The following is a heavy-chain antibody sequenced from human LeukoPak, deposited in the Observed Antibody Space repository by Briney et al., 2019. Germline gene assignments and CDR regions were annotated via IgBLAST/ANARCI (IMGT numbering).Heavy chain of an antibody. CDR2: ISAYNGNT. CDR1: GYTFTSYG. D-gene: IGHD3-22*01. CDR3: ARDQVSVDDYYDSSGYYPDAFDI. Sequence: GASVKVSCKASGYTFTSYGISWVRQAPGQGLEWMGWISAYNGNTNYAQKLQGRVTMTTDTSTSTAYMELRSLRSDDTAVYYCARDQVSVDDYYDSSGYYPDAFDIWGQGTMVTVSS. J-gene: IGHJ3*02. V-gene: IGHV1-18*01.